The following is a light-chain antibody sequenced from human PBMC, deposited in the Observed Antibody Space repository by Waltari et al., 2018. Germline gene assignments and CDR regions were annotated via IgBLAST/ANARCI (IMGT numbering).Light chain of an antibody. J-gene: IGLJ3*02. CDR3: QAWDSTAVV. CDR2: EDT. Sequence: SYELTQAPSVSVSPGQTASLTCSGDKLGDKYVSWYQQKPGQSPVLVIYEDTKRPSGSPGRFSGSNSGDTATLTISGTQAMDEADYYCQAWDSTAVVFGGGTKLTVL. CDR1: KLGDKY. V-gene: IGLV3-1*01.